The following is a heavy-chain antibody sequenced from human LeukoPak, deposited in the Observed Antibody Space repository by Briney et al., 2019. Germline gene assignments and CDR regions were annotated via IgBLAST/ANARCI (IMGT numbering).Heavy chain of an antibody. V-gene: IGHV3-21*01. CDR3: ARVWSDCSYTNCYISEY. CDR1: GFTFSSYS. J-gene: IGHJ4*02. Sequence: GGSLRLSFAASGFTFSSYSMNWARQATGERLEWVSSISSSSVFIYYADAVKGRFTISRDDAKNSLFLQMNGLRAEDTAVYYCARVWSDCSYTNCYISEYWGQGTLVTVSS. CDR2: ISSSSVFI. D-gene: IGHD2-2*02.